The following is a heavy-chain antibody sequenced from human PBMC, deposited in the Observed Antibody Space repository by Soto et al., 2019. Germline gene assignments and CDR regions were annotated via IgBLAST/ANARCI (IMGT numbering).Heavy chain of an antibody. CDR2: ISYDGKNQ. D-gene: IGHD4-17*01. Sequence: QVKLVESGGGVVQPGRSLRLSCAASGFSFSVYGMHWVRQAPGKGLEWVSVISYDGKNQHYADSVKGRFTVSRDTSKSTVYLQMNNLRGADTAVYYCATDKVGDYGGSQYYYYGMDVWGQGTTVTVSS. J-gene: IGHJ6*02. V-gene: IGHV3-30*03. CDR1: GFSFSVYG. CDR3: ATDKVGDYGGSQYYYYGMDV.